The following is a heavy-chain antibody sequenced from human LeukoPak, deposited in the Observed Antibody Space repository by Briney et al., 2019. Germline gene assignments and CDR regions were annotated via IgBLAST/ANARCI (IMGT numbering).Heavy chain of an antibody. V-gene: IGHV3-23*01. CDR3: ARVHYYDSSGPVDY. Sequence: GGSLRLSCAASGFTFSSYGMSWVRQAPGKGLEWVSAISGSGGSTYYADSVKGRFTISRDNAKNSLYLQMNSLRAEDTAVYYCARVHYYDSSGPVDYWGQGTLVTVSS. CDR1: GFTFSSYG. J-gene: IGHJ4*02. D-gene: IGHD3-22*01. CDR2: ISGSGGST.